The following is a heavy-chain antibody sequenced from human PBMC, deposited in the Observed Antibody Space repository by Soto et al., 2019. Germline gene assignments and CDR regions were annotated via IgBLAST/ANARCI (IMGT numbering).Heavy chain of an antibody. D-gene: IGHD6-6*01. V-gene: IGHV1-69*13. Sequence: SVKVSCTASGGTFSSYAMSLVRQAPGQGLEWMGGIIPIFGTANYAKKLQGRVRIHADESTSTAYMELSSLRSEDTAVYYCARESSSSESYNWFDPWGQGTLVTVSS. CDR2: IIPIFGTA. CDR1: GGTFSSYA. CDR3: ARESSSSESYNWFDP. J-gene: IGHJ5*02.